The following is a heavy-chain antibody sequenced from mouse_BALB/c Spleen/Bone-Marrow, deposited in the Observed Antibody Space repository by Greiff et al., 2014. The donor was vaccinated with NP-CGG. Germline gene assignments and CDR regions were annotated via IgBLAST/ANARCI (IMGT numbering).Heavy chain of an antibody. J-gene: IGHJ3*01. CDR1: GYTFTDYA. V-gene: IGHV1-67*01. CDR2: ISTYSGNT. D-gene: IGHD2-1*01. CDR3: ASPIYYGNYEGFAY. Sequence: VKLQESGPELVRPGVSVKISCKGSGYTFTDYAMHWVKQSHAKSPEWIGVISTYSGNTNYNQKLKGKATMTVDKSSSTAYMELARLTSEDSAIYYCASPIYYGNYEGFAYWGQGTLVTVSA.